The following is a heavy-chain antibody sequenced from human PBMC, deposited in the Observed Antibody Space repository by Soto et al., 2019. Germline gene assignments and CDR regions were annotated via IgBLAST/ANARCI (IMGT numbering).Heavy chain of an antibody. D-gene: IGHD6-19*01. V-gene: IGHV4-31*01. CDR3: AREDSSGARAWGDAAFDI. CDR2: IYYSGST. CDR1: GGSISSGGYY. Sequence: QVQLQESGPGLVKPSQTLSLTCTVSGGSISSGGYYWSWIRQHPGKGLEWIGYIYYSGSTYYNPALNSLVTISVDTSKNQFSQKLSSVTAADTAVYYCAREDSSGARAWGDAAFDIWGQGTMVTVSS. J-gene: IGHJ3*02.